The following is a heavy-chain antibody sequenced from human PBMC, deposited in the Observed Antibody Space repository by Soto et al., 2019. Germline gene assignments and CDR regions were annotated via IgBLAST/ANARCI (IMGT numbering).Heavy chain of an antibody. CDR3: AREGWPLYFDY. CDR2: INAGNGNT. D-gene: IGHD6-19*01. V-gene: IGHV1-3*01. Sequence: ASVKVSCKASGYTFTSYSMHWVRQAPGQRLEWMGWINAGNGNTKYSQKFQGRVTITRDTSASTAYMELSSLRSEDTAVYYCAREGWPLYFDYWGQGTLVTVSS. J-gene: IGHJ4*02. CDR1: GYTFTSYS.